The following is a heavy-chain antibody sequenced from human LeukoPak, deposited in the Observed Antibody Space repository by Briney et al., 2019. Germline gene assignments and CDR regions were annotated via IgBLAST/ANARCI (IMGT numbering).Heavy chain of an antibody. D-gene: IGHD6-19*01. Sequence: GGSLRLSCAASGFTFSRYSMNWVRQAPGKGLEWVSGISWNSGSIGYADSVKGRFTISRDNAKNSLYLQMNSLRAEDMAVYYCARGRGEVAGDTFDMWGQGTMVTVSS. CDR1: GFTFSRYS. CDR2: ISWNSGSI. J-gene: IGHJ3*02. CDR3: ARGRGEVAGDTFDM. V-gene: IGHV3-20*04.